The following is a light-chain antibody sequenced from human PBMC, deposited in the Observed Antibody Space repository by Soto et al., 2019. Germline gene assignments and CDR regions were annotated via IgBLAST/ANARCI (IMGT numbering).Light chain of an antibody. CDR2: GAS. Sequence: EIVLTQSPDTLSLCPGERATLSCRASQSVSSSYIAWYQQKPGQAPRLLFYGASYRATGIPDRFSGSGSGTDFTLTISRLEPEDFAVYYCQQYGSSLYTFGRGTKVEIK. CDR3: QQYGSSLYT. CDR1: QSVSSSY. V-gene: IGKV3-20*01. J-gene: IGKJ2*01.